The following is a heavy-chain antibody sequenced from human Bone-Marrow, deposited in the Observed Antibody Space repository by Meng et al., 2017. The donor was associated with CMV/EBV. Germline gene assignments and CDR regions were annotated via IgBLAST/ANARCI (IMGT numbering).Heavy chain of an antibody. V-gene: IGHV3-11*01. CDR3: ASLMVYASDAFDI. D-gene: IGHD2-8*01. CDR2: ISSSGSTI. J-gene: IGHJ3*02. CDR1: GFTFSDYY. Sequence: LSLTCAASGFTFSDYYMSWIRQAPGKGLEWVSYISSSGSTIYYADSVKGRFTISRDNAKNSLYLQMNSLRAEDTAVYYCASLMVYASDAFDIWGQGTMVTGSS.